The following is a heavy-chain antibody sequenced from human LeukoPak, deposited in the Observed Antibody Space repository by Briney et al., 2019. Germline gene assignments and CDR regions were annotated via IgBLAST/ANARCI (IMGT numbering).Heavy chain of an antibody. CDR1: GGTFSSYA. D-gene: IGHD2-15*01. J-gene: IGHJ6*02. V-gene: IGHV1-69*04. CDR2: IIPILGIA. CDR3: ARAQGYCSGGSSYYYYYGMDV. Sequence: ASVKVSCKASGGTFSSYAISWVRQAPGQGLEWMGRIIPILGIANYAQKFQGRVTITADKSTSTAYMELSSLRSEDTAVYYCARAQGYCSGGSSYYYYYGMDVWGQGTTVTVSS.